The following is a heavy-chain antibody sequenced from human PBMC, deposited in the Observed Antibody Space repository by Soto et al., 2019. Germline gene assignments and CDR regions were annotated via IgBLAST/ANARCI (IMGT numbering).Heavy chain of an antibody. J-gene: IGHJ3*02. D-gene: IGHD7-27*01. CDR2: IGTACDP. CDR1: GFTFSSYD. CDR3: AREGTGDRAFDI. Sequence: GGSLRLSCAASGFTFSSYDMHWGRQATGKGLECVSAIGTACDPYYPGSVKGRFTISRENAKNSLYLQMNSLRAGDTAVYYCAREGTGDRAFDIWGQGTMVTISS. V-gene: IGHV3-13*05.